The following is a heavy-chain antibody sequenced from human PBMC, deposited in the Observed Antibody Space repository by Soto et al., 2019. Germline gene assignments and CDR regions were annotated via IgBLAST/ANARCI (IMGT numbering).Heavy chain of an antibody. CDR1: GYAFTGYY. CDR2: INPNSGGT. J-gene: IGHJ6*02. Sequence: ASVKVSCKASGYAFTGYYMHWVRQAPGQGLEWMGWINPNSGGTNYAQKFQGRVTMTRDTSISTAYMELSRLRSDDTAVYYCARDRHLNLRGYSYGSVPRYYGMDVWGQGTTVTVSS. V-gene: IGHV1-2*02. CDR3: ARDRHLNLRGYSYGSVPRYYGMDV. D-gene: IGHD5-18*01.